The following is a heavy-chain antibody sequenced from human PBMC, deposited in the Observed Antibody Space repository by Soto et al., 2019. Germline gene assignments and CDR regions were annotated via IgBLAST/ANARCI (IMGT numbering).Heavy chain of an antibody. J-gene: IGHJ4*02. CDR2: IIPIFGTA. V-gene: IGHV1-69*13. D-gene: IGHD6-13*01. Sequence: SVKVSCKASGGTFSGYAISWVRQAPGQGLEWMGGIIPIFGTANYAQKFQGRVTITADESTSTAYMELSSLRSEDTAVYYCARGGSSWLQQEFDYWGQGTLVTVSS. CDR1: GGTFSGYA. CDR3: ARGGSSWLQQEFDY.